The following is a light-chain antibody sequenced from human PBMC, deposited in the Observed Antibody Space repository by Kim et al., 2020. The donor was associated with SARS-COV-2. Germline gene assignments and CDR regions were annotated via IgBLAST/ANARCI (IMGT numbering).Light chain of an antibody. CDR3: QQRTNWPPS. Sequence: SVSPGERATLSCRASQSVSIYLAWYQQKPGQAPRLLIYDASNRATGIPARFSGSGSGTDFTLTISSLEPEDSAVYYCQQRTNWPPSFGQGTKLEI. J-gene: IGKJ2*03. CDR2: DAS. CDR1: QSVSIY. V-gene: IGKV3-11*01.